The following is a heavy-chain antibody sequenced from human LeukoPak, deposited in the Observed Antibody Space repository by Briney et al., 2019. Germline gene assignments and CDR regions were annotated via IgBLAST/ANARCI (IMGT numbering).Heavy chain of an antibody. V-gene: IGHV5-10-1*01. Sequence: GESLKISCKGSGYIFTSYWISWVRQMPGEVLEWMGMIDPTDSYTNYSPSFQGHVTISPDKSISTAYLQWSSLKASDTAIYYCARRGRSSSNFDFWGQGTLVTVSS. D-gene: IGHD6-6*01. CDR1: GYIFTSYW. CDR2: IDPTDSYT. CDR3: ARRGRSSSNFDF. J-gene: IGHJ4*02.